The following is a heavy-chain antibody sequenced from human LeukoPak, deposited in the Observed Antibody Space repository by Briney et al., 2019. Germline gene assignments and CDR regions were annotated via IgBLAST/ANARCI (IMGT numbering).Heavy chain of an antibody. CDR2: ITWNSDNI. CDR3: AKGKAIESYHMDV. CDR1: GFTFSRHS. J-gene: IGHJ6*03. D-gene: IGHD2-21*01. V-gene: IGHV3-9*03. Sequence: GGSLRLSCAASGFTFSRHSMNWVRQAPGKGLEWVSGITWNSDNIEYADSVKGRFTISRDNAKNSLYLQMNSLRAEDMASYHCAKGKAIESYHMDVWGKGTTVTISS.